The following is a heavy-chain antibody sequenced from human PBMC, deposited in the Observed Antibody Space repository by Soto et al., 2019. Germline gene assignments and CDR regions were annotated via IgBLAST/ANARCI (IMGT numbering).Heavy chain of an antibody. CDR2: INSDGSST. Sequence: EVQLVESGGGLVQPGGSLRLSCAASGFTFSSYWMHWVRQAPGKGLVWVSRINSDGSSTSYADSVKGRFTISRDNAKNTLYLQMNRRRAEDTAVYNCGRTSLVVAAASREDYCSQGTLVTVSS. CDR3: GRTSLVVAAASREDY. J-gene: IGHJ4*02. V-gene: IGHV3-74*01. CDR1: GFTFSSYW. D-gene: IGHD2-15*01.